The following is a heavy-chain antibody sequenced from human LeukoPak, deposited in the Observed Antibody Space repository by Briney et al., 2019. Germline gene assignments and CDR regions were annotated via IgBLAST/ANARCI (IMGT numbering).Heavy chain of an antibody. D-gene: IGHD5/OR15-5a*01. CDR1: GFTSANYA. V-gene: IGHV3-23*01. Sequence: PGGSLRLSCAASGFTSANYALTWVRQAPGKGLEWVSTVSGGGGVTYYAGSVKGRFTISRDNSKNTLYLQMNSLRAEDTALYYCAKDDLMDSVSTVRNWFDTWGQGTLVTVSS. CDR3: AKDDLMDSVSTVRNWFDT. CDR2: VSGGGGVT. J-gene: IGHJ5*02.